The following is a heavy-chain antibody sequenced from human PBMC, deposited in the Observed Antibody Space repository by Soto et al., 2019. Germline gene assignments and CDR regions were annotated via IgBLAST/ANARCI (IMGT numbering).Heavy chain of an antibody. V-gene: IGHV3-74*01. D-gene: IGHD3-16*01. CDR1: GFTFSSYW. CDR3: ARDGGRPRSFAI. J-gene: IGHJ3*02. Sequence: EVQLVESGGGLVQPGGSLRLSCAASGFTFSSYWMHWVRQAPGKGLVWVSRINSDGSTISYADSVKGRFTISRDNAKNTLYLQMSSLRAEDTAVYYCARDGGRPRSFAIWGQGTMVTVSS. CDR2: INSDGSTI.